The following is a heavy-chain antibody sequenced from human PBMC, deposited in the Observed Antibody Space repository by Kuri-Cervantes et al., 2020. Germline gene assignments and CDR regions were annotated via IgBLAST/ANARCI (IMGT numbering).Heavy chain of an antibody. CDR1: GFTFSYYA. CDR2: ISYDESNK. D-gene: IGHD4-23*01. CDR3: ARDYGSNLFDY. Sequence: GGSLRLSCAASGFTFSYYAMHWVRQAPGKGLEWVAVISYDESNKYYTDSVKGRFTISRDNSKNTLYLQVNSLRAEDTAVYYCARDYGSNLFDYWGQGTLVTVSS. V-gene: IGHV3-30-3*01. J-gene: IGHJ4*02.